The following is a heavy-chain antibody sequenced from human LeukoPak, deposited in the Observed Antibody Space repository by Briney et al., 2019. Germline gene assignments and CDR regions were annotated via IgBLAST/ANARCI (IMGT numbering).Heavy chain of an antibody. V-gene: IGHV6-1*01. CDR1: GDAVSSNSAA. CDR3: TREAVWGTSDY. CDR2: TYYRSKWYN. D-gene: IGHD3-16*01. Sequence: SRTLSLSCAISGDAVSSNSAAWNCIRPSPSRGFEWLVRTYYRSKWYNDYAVSVKSRITINPDTSRNQFSLHLNSVTPDDTAVYYCTREAVWGTSDYWAQGTLVTVSS. J-gene: IGHJ4*02.